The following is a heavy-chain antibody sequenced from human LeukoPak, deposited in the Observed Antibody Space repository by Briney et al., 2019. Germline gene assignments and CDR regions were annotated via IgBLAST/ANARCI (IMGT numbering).Heavy chain of an antibody. CDR2: IGVGGSST. J-gene: IGHJ3*02. Sequence: GGSLRLSCAASGFTFSNSAMSWVRQAPGKGLEWVSTIGVGGSSTYYADSVKGRFTISRDNSKNTLYLQMNSLRAEDTAVYYCAKIFGYCSSTSCQGAFDIWGQGTMVTVSS. V-gene: IGHV3-23*01. CDR1: GFTFSNSA. D-gene: IGHD2-2*03. CDR3: AKIFGYCSSTSCQGAFDI.